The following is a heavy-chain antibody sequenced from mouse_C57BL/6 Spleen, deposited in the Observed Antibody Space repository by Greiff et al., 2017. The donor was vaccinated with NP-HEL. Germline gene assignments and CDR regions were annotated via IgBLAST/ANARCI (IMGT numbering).Heavy chain of an antibody. CDR3: ARFGNYE. CDR2: ISYDGSN. Sequence: EVQLQESGPGLVKPSQSLSLTCSVTGYSITSGYYWNWIRQFPGNKLEWMGYISYDGSNNYNPSLKNRISITRDTSKNQFFLKLNSVTTEDTATYYCARFGNYEWGQGTTLTVSS. J-gene: IGHJ2*01. CDR1: GYSITSGYY. V-gene: IGHV3-6*01. D-gene: IGHD2-1*01.